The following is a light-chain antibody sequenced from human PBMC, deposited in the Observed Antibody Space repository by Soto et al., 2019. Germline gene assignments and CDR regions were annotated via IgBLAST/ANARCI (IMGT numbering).Light chain of an antibody. V-gene: IGKV1-39*01. CDR3: HQSYSTLSIS. CDR1: ESISRH. J-gene: IGKJ5*01. Sequence: DIQMTQSPSSLSASVGDRVTITCRASESISRHLNWYQQKPGKAPNLLIYAASTLQNGVPSRFSGSGSGTDFPLTISSLQPEDFATYYWHQSYSTLSISFGQGTRLEIK. CDR2: AAS.